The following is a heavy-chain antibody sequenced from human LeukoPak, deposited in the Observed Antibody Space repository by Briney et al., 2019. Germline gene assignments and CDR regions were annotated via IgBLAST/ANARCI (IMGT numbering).Heavy chain of an antibody. Sequence: GGSLRLSCGASGFTFSSYAMHWVRQAPGKGLEGVAVISYDGGNKYYADSVKGRFTISRDNSKNTLSLQMNSLRAEDTAVYYCARDSSPYSSGWYYYFDYWGQGTLVTVSP. V-gene: IGHV3-30*04. CDR2: ISYDGGNK. D-gene: IGHD6-19*01. CDR1: GFTFSSYA. CDR3: ARDSSPYSSGWYYYFDY. J-gene: IGHJ4*02.